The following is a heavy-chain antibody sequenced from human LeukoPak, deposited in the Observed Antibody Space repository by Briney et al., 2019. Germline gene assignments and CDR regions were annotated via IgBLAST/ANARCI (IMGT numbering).Heavy chain of an antibody. CDR1: GYTFTGYY. D-gene: IGHD3-22*01. V-gene: IGHV1-2*02. CDR3: ARSTWGSSGYYYATDY. J-gene: IGHJ4*02. CDR2: INPNSGGT. Sequence: ASVKVSCKASGYTFTGYYMHWVRQAPGQGLEWMGWINPNSGGTNYAQKFQGRVTMPRDTSISTAYMELSRLRSDDTAVYYCARSTWGSSGYYYATDYWGQGTLVTVSS.